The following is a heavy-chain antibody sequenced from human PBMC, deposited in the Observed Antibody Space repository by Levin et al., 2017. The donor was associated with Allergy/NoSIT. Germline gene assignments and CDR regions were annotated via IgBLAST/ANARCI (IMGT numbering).Heavy chain of an antibody. CDR3: ARVSYDYGDYDEAFDI. Sequence: SETLSLTCTVSGGSISSYYWSWIRQPPGKGLEWIGYIYYSGSTNYNPSLKSRVTISVDTSKNQFSLKLSSVTAADTAVYYCARVSYDYGDYDEAFDIWGQGTMVTVSS. V-gene: IGHV4-59*01. J-gene: IGHJ3*02. CDR2: IYYSGST. D-gene: IGHD4-17*01. CDR1: GGSISSYY.